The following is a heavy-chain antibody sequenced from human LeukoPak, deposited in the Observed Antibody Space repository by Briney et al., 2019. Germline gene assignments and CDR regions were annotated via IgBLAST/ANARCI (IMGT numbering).Heavy chain of an antibody. CDR2: IIPIFGTA. Sequence: SVKVSCRASGGTFSSYAISWVRQAPGQGLEWMGGIIPIFGTANYAQKFQGRVTITADESTSTAYMELSSLRSEDTAVYYCARGPGCSGGSCPFNYWGQGTLVTVSS. J-gene: IGHJ4*02. CDR3: ARGPGCSGGSCPFNY. V-gene: IGHV1-69*13. D-gene: IGHD2-15*01. CDR1: GGTFSSYA.